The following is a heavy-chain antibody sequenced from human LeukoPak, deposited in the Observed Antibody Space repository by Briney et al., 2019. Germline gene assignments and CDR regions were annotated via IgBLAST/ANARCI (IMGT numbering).Heavy chain of an antibody. CDR3: AKGYIQLWWFDY. D-gene: IGHD2-21*01. V-gene: IGHV3-23*01. Sequence: GGSLRLSCAASGFTFSTYAMSWVRQAPGKGLQWVSLISGSGDGAHYADSVKGRFTIPRDNSKNTVYLQMTNLRAEDTAVYYCAKGYIQLWWFDYWGQGTLVTVSS. J-gene: IGHJ4*02. CDR2: ISGSGDGA. CDR1: GFTFSTYA.